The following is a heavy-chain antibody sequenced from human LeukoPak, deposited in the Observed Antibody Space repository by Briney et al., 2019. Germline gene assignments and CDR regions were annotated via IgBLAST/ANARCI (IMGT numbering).Heavy chain of an antibody. J-gene: IGHJ3*02. V-gene: IGHV5-51*01. CDR1: GYSFTSYW. Sequence: GESLKISCKGSGYSFTSYWIGWVRQMPGKGLEWMGIIYPGDSDTRYSPSFQGQVTISADKSISTAYLQWSSPKASDTAMYYCARHGLGTYYYDSSGTVVHDAFDIWGQGTMVTVSS. CDR2: IYPGDSDT. CDR3: ARHGLGTYYYDSSGTVVHDAFDI. D-gene: IGHD3-22*01.